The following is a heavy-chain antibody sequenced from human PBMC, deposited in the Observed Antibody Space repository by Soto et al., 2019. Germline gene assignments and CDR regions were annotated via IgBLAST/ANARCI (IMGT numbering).Heavy chain of an antibody. CDR3: ARVPDR. CDR2: IYHSGST. D-gene: IGHD2-2*01. CDR1: GGSISSYY. Sequence: LSLTCTVSGGSISSYYWSWIRQSPEKGLEWIGYIYHSGSTYYNPSLKSRVTISVDRSKNQFSLKLSSVTAADTAVYYCARVPDRWGQGTLVTVSS. J-gene: IGHJ5*02. V-gene: IGHV4-59*12.